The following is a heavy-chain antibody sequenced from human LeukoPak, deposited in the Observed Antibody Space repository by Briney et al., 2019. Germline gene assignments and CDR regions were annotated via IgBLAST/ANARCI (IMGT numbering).Heavy chain of an antibody. CDR2: ISGSGGST. CDR3: ARIIISTKYYSGLDV. J-gene: IGHJ6*02. CDR1: GFTFSSYA. Sequence: TGGSLRLSCAASGFTFSSYAMSWVRQAPGKGLEWVSAISGSGGSTYYADSVKGRFTISRDNSKNTVYLQMDSLRPEDTAVYYCARIIISTKYYSGLDVWGQGTTVTVSS. D-gene: IGHD2-15*01. V-gene: IGHV3-23*01.